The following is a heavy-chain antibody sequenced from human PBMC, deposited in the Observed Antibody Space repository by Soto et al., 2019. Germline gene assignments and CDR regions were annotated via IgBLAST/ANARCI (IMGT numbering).Heavy chain of an antibody. CDR2: IIPILDIA. J-gene: IGHJ1*01. D-gene: IGHD3-10*01. CDR1: GGTFSSYT. Sequence: QVQLVQSGAEVKKPGSSVKVSCKASGGTFSSYTISWVRQAPGQGLEWMGRIIPILDIANYAQKFQGRVTIXXDXSXXTVYMELSSLRSEDTAVYFCAWYGDGSGSAEYFQHWGQGTLVIVSS. CDR3: AWYGDGSGSAEYFQH. V-gene: IGHV1-69*02.